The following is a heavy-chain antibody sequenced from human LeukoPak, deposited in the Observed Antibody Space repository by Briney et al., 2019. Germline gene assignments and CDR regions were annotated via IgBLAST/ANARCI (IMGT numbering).Heavy chain of an antibody. J-gene: IGHJ4*02. D-gene: IGHD5-24*01. Sequence: PGGSLRLSCAASGFTFGSYWMHWVRHAPGKGLMWVARVNLDGKSTSYAESVKGRFTISRDNAKLTVYLQMNSLRADDTAVYYCVRDVWGDRDGFFEYWGQGALVTVST. CDR2: VNLDGKST. CDR3: VRDVWGDRDGFFEY. CDR1: GFTFGSYW. V-gene: IGHV3-74*01.